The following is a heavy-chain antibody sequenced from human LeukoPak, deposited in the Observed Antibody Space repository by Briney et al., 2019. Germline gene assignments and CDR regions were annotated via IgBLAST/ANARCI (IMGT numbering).Heavy chain of an antibody. CDR2: ISSSSSTI. CDR3: AREVAAAGTYVFDY. Sequence: GGSLRLSCAASGFTFSSYSMNWVRQAPGKGLEGVSYISSSSSTIYYADSVKGRFTISRDNAKNSLYLQMNSLRDEDTAVYYCAREVAAAGTYVFDYWGQGTLVTVSS. CDR1: GFTFSSYS. V-gene: IGHV3-48*02. D-gene: IGHD6-13*01. J-gene: IGHJ4*02.